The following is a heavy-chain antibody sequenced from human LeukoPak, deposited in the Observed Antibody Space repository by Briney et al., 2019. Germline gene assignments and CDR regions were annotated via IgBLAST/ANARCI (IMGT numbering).Heavy chain of an antibody. J-gene: IGHJ4*02. CDR1: GFTFGDYA. CDR2: ISSSGSTI. Sequence: GGSLRLSCTASGFTFGDYAMNWVRQAPGKGLEWVSYISSSGSTIYYADSVKGRFTISRDNAKNSLYLQMNSLRAEDTAVYYCARAVITRHVPLEYWGQGTLVTVSS. D-gene: IGHD3-22*01. V-gene: IGHV3-48*03. CDR3: ARAVITRHVPLEY.